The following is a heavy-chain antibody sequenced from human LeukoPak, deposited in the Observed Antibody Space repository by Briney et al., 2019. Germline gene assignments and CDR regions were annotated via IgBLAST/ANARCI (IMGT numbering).Heavy chain of an antibody. CDR1: GFTFSSYS. Sequence: GGSLRLSCAASGFTFSSYSMNWVRQVPGKGLEWVSSISSSSSYIYYADSVKGRFTISRDNAKNSLYLQMNSLRAEDTAVYYCARGAGGYDNYFDYWGQGTLVTVSS. J-gene: IGHJ4*02. D-gene: IGHD5-12*01. CDR2: ISSSSSYI. V-gene: IGHV3-21*01. CDR3: ARGAGGYDNYFDY.